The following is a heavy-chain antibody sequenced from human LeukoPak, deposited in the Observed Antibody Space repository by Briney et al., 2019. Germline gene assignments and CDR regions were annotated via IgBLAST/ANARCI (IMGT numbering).Heavy chain of an antibody. CDR2: IYYSGST. V-gene: IGHV4-59*01. CDR3: ARGQTYYDFWSGHTLNXFXY. J-gene: IGHJ4*01. Sequence: SETLSLTCTVSGGSISSYYWSWIRQPPGKGLEWIGYIYYSGSTNYNPSLKSRVTISVDTSKNQFSLKLSSVTAADTAVYYCARGQTYYDFWSGHTLNXFXYXXXGTLXTVS. CDR1: GGSISSYY. D-gene: IGHD3-3*01.